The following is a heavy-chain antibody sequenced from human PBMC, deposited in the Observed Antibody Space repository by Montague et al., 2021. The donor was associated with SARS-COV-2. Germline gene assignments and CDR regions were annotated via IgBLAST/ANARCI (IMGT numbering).Heavy chain of an antibody. J-gene: IGHJ4*02. CDR1: GFTFSSYA. Sequence: SLRLSCAASGFTFSSYAMHWVRQAPGKGLEWVAVISYDGSNKYYADSVKGRFAISRDNSKNTLYLQMNSLRAEDTAVYHCARGYGGSYYYFDYWGQGTLVTVSS. CDR3: ARGYGGSYYYFDY. D-gene: IGHD1-26*01. CDR2: ISYDGSNK. V-gene: IGHV3-30*09.